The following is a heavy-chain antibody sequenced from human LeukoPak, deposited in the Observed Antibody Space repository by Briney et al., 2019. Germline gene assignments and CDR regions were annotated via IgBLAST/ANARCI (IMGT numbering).Heavy chain of an antibody. J-gene: IGHJ4*02. CDR2: INPSGGST. CDR3: ARAGGPERITMVRGANTGGYYFDY. Sequence: ASVKVSCKASVYTFARYYIHWVRQAPGQGLEWMGIINPSGGSTTYAQKFQGRVTMTRDTSTSTVYMELSSLRSEDTAVYYCARAGGPERITMVRGANTGGYYFDYWGQGTLVTVSS. D-gene: IGHD3-10*01. CDR1: VYTFARYY. V-gene: IGHV1-46*01.